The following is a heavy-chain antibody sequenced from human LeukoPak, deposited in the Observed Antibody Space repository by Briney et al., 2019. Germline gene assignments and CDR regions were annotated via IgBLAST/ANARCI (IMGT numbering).Heavy chain of an antibody. CDR3: ERKRMTTDYYYGMDV. CDR1: GGTFSSYA. CDR2: IIPIFGTA. D-gene: IGHD4-11*01. Sequence: PTASVKVSCKASGGTFSSYAISWVRQAPGQGLEWMGGIIPIFGTANYAQKFQGRVTITADESTSTAYMELSSLRSEDTAVYYRERKRMTTDYYYGMDVWGKGTTVSVSS. J-gene: IGHJ6*04. V-gene: IGHV1-69*13.